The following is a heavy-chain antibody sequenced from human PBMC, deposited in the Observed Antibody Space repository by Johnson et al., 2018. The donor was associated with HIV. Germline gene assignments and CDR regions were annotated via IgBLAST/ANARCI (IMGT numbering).Heavy chain of an antibody. CDR2: IWSDGSNK. Sequence: QVQLVESGGGVVQPGRSVRLSCAASGLSFSSYGMEWVRQAPGKGLEWVAVIWSDGSNKHYADSVKGRFTISRDNVKNSLYLQMNSLRVEDAAVYYCVRGRDSSGDGGAFDIWGEGTVVTVSS. CDR3: VRGRDSSGDGGAFDI. V-gene: IGHV3-33*01. CDR1: GLSFSSYG. D-gene: IGHD1-26*01. J-gene: IGHJ3*02.